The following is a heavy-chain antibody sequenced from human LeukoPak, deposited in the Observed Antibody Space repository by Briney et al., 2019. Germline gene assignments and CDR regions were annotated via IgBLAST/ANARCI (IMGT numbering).Heavy chain of an antibody. CDR2: ISSSSSYI. D-gene: IGHD5-24*01. V-gene: IGHV3-21*01. CDR3: ARQMATILDGILDY. Sequence: GGSLRLSCAASGFTFSSYSMNWVRQAPGKGLEWVSSISSSSSYIYYADSVKGRFTISRDNSKNTLYLQMNSLKTEDTALYYCARQMATILDGILDYWGQGTLVTVSS. J-gene: IGHJ4*02. CDR1: GFTFSSYS.